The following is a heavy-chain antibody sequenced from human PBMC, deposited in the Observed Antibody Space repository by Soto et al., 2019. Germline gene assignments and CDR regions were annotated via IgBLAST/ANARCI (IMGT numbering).Heavy chain of an antibody. CDR1: GFTFSSYS. CDR3: ARDGYGDYVGPRD. Sequence: EVQLVESGGGLVKPGGSLRLSCAASGFTFSSYSMNWVRQAPGKGLEWVSSISSSSSYIYYADSVKGRFTISRDNAKNSLYLQMNSLRAEDTAVYYCARDGYGDYVGPRDWGQGTLVTVSP. CDR2: ISSSSSYI. D-gene: IGHD4-17*01. J-gene: IGHJ4*02. V-gene: IGHV3-21*01.